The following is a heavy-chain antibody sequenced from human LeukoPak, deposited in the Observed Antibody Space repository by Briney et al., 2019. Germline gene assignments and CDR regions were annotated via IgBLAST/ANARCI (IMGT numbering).Heavy chain of an antibody. CDR1: GGSISSGSYF. CDR3: AREYSAEDYYDSSGYSLGY. Sequence: PSETLSLTCTVSGGSISSGSYFWGWIRQPAGKGLEWIGRIYTSGSTNYNPSLKSRVTISVDTSKNQFSLKLSSVTAADTAVYYCAREYSAEDYYDSSGYSLGYWGQGTLVTVSS. CDR2: IYTSGST. V-gene: IGHV4-61*02. J-gene: IGHJ4*02. D-gene: IGHD3-22*01.